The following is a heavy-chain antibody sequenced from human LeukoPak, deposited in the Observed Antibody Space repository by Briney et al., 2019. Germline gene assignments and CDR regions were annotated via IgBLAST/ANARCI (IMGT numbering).Heavy chain of an antibody. D-gene: IGHD4-17*01. J-gene: IGHJ4*02. Sequence: PSETLSLTCTVSGGSISSYYWSWIRQPPGKGLEWIGYIYYSGSTNYNPSLKTRVTISVDTSTNQFSLKLSSVTAADTAVYYCARAWDGDYPPAFDSWGQGTLVTVSS. V-gene: IGHV4-59*01. CDR2: IYYSGST. CDR1: GGSISSYY. CDR3: ARAWDGDYPPAFDS.